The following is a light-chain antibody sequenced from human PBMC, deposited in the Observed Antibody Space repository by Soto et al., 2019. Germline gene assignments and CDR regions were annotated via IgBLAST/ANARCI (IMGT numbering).Light chain of an antibody. Sequence: EIVLTQSPGTLSLSPGERATLFCRASQSVSSSYLAWYQQTPGQAPRLLIYGASIRATGIPDRFSGSGSGTDFTLTISRLEPDDFAVYYCQQHGSSPYIFGQGTRLEIK. V-gene: IGKV3-20*01. J-gene: IGKJ2*01. CDR3: QQHGSSPYI. CDR2: GAS. CDR1: QSVSSSY.